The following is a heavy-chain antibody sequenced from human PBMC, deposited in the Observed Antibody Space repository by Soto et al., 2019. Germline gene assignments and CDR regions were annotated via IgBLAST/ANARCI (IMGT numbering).Heavy chain of an antibody. CDR1: GFTVSSNY. Sequence: EVQLVESGGGLIQPGGSLTLSCAASGFTVSSNYMSWVRQAPGKGLEWVSVIYSGGSTYYADSVKGRFTISRDNSKNTLYLQMNSLRAEDTAVYYCARATGGYGDYDWYFDLWGRGTLVTVSS. J-gene: IGHJ2*01. CDR3: ARATGGYGDYDWYFDL. D-gene: IGHD4-17*01. CDR2: IYSGGST. V-gene: IGHV3-53*01.